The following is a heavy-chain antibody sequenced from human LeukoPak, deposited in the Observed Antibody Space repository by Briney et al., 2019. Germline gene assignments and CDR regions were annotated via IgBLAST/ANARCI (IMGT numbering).Heavy chain of an antibody. D-gene: IGHD1-1*01. CDR2: ISYDGSNK. V-gene: IGHV3-30-3*01. J-gene: IGHJ4*02. CDR3: ARGYPFDY. Sequence: GGSLRLSCAASGFTFSSYAMHWVRQAPGKGLEWVAVISYDGSNKYYADSVKGRFTISRDNSKNTLYLQMSSLRAEDTAVYYCARGYPFDYWGQGPWSPSP. CDR1: GFTFSSYA.